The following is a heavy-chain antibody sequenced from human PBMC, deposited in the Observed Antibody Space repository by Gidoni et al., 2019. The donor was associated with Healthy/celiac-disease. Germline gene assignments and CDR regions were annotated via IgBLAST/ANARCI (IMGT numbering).Heavy chain of an antibody. J-gene: IGHJ4*02. Sequence: EVQLVESGGGLVQPGRSLRLSCTASGFTFGDYAMSWFRQAPGKGLEWVGFIRSKAYGGTTEYAASVKGRFTISRDDSKSIAYLQMNSLKTEDTAVYYCTRGKRGYSYGLRVDYWGQGTLVTVSS. CDR2: IRSKAYGGTT. D-gene: IGHD5-18*01. V-gene: IGHV3-49*03. CDR1: GFTFGDYA. CDR3: TRGKRGYSYGLRVDY.